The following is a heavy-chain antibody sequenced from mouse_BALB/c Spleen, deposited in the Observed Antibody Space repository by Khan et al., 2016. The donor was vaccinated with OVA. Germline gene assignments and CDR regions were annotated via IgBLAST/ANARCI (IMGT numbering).Heavy chain of an antibody. V-gene: IGHV3-2*02. CDR1: GYSITSEFA. CDR3: ARKDYYDYDPFPY. D-gene: IGHD2-4*01. CDR2: ISYGGNT. J-gene: IGHJ3*01. Sequence: QLEESGPGLVKPSQSLSLTCTVTGYSITSEFAWNWIRQFPGNKLEWMGYISYGGNTRYNPSLKSLISITRDTSRNQFFLQLNSVTTEDTATYYCARKDYYDYDPFPYWGQGTLVTVSA.